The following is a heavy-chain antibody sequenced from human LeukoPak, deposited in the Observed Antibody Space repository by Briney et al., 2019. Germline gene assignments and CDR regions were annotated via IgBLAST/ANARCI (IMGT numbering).Heavy chain of an antibody. Sequence: GGSLRLSCAASGFIFSNYAMTWVRQAPGKGLEWVSTISGSGGNIYYADSVKGRFTISRDNSKNTLNLQMNSLRAEDTAVYYCAKGIAAVTKGRSRDYYYAMDVWGQAITVTVSS. CDR2: ISGSGGNI. D-gene: IGHD6-25*01. CDR1: GFIFSNYA. CDR3: AKGIAAVTKGRSRDYYYAMDV. V-gene: IGHV3-23*01. J-gene: IGHJ6*02.